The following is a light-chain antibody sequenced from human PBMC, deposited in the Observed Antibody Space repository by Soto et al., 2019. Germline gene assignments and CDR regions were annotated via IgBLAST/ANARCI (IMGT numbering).Light chain of an antibody. CDR2: KTS. J-gene: IGKJ5*01. CDR3: HQYGNSPHT. V-gene: IGKV1-5*03. Sequence: DIQMTQSPSCLCASVGGRVTMACQASQNISSWLAWYQQKPGKAPKLLIYKTSSLESGVPSRFSGSGSGTEFTLTISRLEPEDFAVYFCHQYGNSPHTFGQGTRLE. CDR1: QNISSW.